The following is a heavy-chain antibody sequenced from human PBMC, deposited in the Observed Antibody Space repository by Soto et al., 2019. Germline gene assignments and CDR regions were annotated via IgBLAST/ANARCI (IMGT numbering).Heavy chain of an antibody. CDR1: GFTFSSYG. J-gene: IGHJ5*02. V-gene: IGHV3-33*01. CDR3: ARSKEQAELWFDP. Sequence: PGGSVRLSCAASGFTFSSYGMHWVRQAPGKGLEWVAVIWYDGSNKYYADSVKGRFTISRDNSKNTLYLQMNSLRAEDTAVYYCARSKEQAELWFDPWGQGTLVTVSS. CDR2: IWYDGSNK. D-gene: IGHD1-7*01.